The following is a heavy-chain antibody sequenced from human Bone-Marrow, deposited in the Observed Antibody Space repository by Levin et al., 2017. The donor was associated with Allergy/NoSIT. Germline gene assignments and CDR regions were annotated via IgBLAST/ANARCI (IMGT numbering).Heavy chain of an antibody. CDR2: ISWNSGSI. J-gene: IGHJ3*02. D-gene: IGHD6-19*01. V-gene: IGHV3-9*01. CDR1: GFTFDDYA. Sequence: GGSLRLSCAASGFTFDDYAMHWVRQAPGKGLEWVSGISWNSGSIGYADSVKGRFTISRDNAKNSLYLQMNSLRAEDTALYYCAKDMSAVYSSGWYPAANAFDIWGQGTMVTVSS. CDR3: AKDMSAVYSSGWYPAANAFDI.